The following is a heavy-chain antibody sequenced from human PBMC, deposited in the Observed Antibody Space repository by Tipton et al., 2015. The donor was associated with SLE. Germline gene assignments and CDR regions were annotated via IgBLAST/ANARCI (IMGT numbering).Heavy chain of an antibody. V-gene: IGHV3-15*01. D-gene: IGHD3-10*01. J-gene: IGHJ6*02. CDR3: TTGSGDYYYGMDV. Sequence: GSLRLSCEASGFTFSNAWMSWVRQAPGKGLEWVGRIKSKTDGGTTDYAAPVKGRFTISRDDSKNTLNLQMNSLKTEDTAVYYCTTGSGDYYYGMDVWGQGTTVTVSS. CDR2: IKSKTDGGTT. CDR1: GFTFSNAW.